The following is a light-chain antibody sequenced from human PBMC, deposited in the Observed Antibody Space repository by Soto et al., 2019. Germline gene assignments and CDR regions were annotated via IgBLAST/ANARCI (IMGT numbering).Light chain of an antibody. Sequence: QSALTQPRSVSGSPGQSVTISCTGTSSDVGGYDYVSWYQQPPGKAPQLIIYDVSQRPSGVTDRFSGSKSGNTASLTVSGLQAEDAAYYFCCSYAGRSVVFGGGTKLTVL. CDR2: DVS. CDR1: SSDVGGYDY. V-gene: IGLV2-11*01. CDR3: CSYAGRSVV. J-gene: IGLJ2*01.